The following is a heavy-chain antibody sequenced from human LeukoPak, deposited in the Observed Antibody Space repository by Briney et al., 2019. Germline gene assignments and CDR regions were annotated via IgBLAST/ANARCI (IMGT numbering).Heavy chain of an antibody. CDR2: ISSNGGST. CDR1: GFTFSSYA. Sequence: GGSLRLSCSASGFTFSSYAMHWVRQAPGKGLEYVSAISSNGGSTYYADSVKGRFTISRDNSKNTLYLQMNSLRAEDTAVYYCAKGIAALEPYNWFDPWGQGTLVTVSS. J-gene: IGHJ5*02. CDR3: AKGIAALEPYNWFDP. D-gene: IGHD6-13*01. V-gene: IGHV3-64*04.